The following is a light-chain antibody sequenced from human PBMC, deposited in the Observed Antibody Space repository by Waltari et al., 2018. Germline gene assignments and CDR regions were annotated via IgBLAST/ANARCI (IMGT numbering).Light chain of an antibody. CDR1: SSDVGRYNY. Sequence: QSALAQPRSVSGSPGQSVTISCAGTSSDVGRYNYVSWYQHHPGQAPKVLIYDVNTRPSGVPGRFSGSKSGNPASLTISGLQAEDEADYYCCSYAGSPYVFGTGTKVTVL. V-gene: IGLV2-11*01. CDR3: CSYAGSPYV. J-gene: IGLJ1*01. CDR2: DVN.